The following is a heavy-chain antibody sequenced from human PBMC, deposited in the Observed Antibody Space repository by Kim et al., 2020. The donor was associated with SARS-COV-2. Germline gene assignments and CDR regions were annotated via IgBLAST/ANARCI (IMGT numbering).Heavy chain of an antibody. D-gene: IGHD6-19*01. V-gene: IGHV3-30*07. Sequence: DSVKGRFTISRDNSKNTLYLQMNSLRAEDTAVYYCAREFQPGIAVAEPDYWGQGTLVTVSS. CDR3: AREFQPGIAVAEPDY. J-gene: IGHJ4*02.